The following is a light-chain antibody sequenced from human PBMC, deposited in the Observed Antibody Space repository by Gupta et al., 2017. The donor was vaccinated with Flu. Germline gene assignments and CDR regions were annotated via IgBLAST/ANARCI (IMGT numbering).Light chain of an antibody. CDR2: EDN. Sequence: VQWYQHRPGSSPPTVIYEDNQRPSRVPDRFSGSFDISSNSASLTISGLKTEDEADYSCQSYDGANKDFVFGTVTKVTVL. CDR3: QSYDGANKDFV. V-gene: IGLV6-57*01. J-gene: IGLJ1*01.